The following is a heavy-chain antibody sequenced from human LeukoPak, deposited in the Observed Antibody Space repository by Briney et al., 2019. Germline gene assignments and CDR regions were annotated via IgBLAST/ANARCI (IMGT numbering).Heavy chain of an antibody. D-gene: IGHD3-3*01. V-gene: IGHV1-8*03. CDR3: ARHRGVTIFGVVHDAFDI. Sequence: GASVKVSCKASGYTFTSYDINWVRQATGQGLEWMGWMNPNSGNTGYAQKFQGRVTITRNTSISTAYMELSSLRSEDTAVYYCARHRGVTIFGVVHDAFDIWGQGTMVTVSS. J-gene: IGHJ3*02. CDR2: MNPNSGNT. CDR1: GYTFTSYD.